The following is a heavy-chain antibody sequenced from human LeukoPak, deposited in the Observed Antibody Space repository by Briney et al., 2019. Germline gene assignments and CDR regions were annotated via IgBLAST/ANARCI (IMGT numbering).Heavy chain of an antibody. J-gene: IGHJ6*02. CDR3: ARDFPHCSSTSCYTLNYYYGMDV. Sequence: GASVTVSCKASGYTFTSYAMNWVRQAPGQGLEWMGWINTNTGNPTYAQGFTERFVFSLDTSVSTAYLQISSLKAEDTAVYYCARDFPHCSSTSCYTLNYYYGMDVWGQGTTVTVSS. CDR1: GYTFTSYA. V-gene: IGHV7-4-1*02. D-gene: IGHD2-2*02. CDR2: INTNTGNP.